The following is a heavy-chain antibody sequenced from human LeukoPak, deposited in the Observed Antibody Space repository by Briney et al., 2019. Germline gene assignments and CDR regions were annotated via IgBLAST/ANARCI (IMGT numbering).Heavy chain of an antibody. CDR2: ISAYNGNT. V-gene: IGHV1-18*01. CDR3: AREAGYDILTGYYSYYFGY. J-gene: IGHJ4*02. Sequence: ASVKVSCKASGYTFTCYDISWVRQAPGQGLEWMGWISAYNGNTNYAQKLQGRVTMTTDTSTSTAYMELRSLRSDDTAVYYCAREAGYDILTGYYSYYFGYWGQGTLVTVSS. CDR1: GYTFTCYD. D-gene: IGHD3-9*01.